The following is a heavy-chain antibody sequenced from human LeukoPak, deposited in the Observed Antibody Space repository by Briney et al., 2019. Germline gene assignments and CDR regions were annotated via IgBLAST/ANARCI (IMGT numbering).Heavy chain of an antibody. CDR1: GGSISSSTYY. CDR2: IYYSGST. D-gene: IGHD4-17*01. CDR3: ARHDYGDYSSFDY. V-gene: IGHV4-39*01. J-gene: IGHJ4*02. Sequence: SETLSLTCSVSGGSISSSTYYWGWIRQPPGKGLEWIGSIYYSGSTYYNPSLKSRVTISVDTSKNQFSLKLISVTAADTAVYYCARHDYGDYSSFDYWGQGTLVTVSS.